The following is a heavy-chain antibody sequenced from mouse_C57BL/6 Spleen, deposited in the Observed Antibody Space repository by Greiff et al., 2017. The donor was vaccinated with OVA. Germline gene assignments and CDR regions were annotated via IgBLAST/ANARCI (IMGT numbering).Heavy chain of an antibody. J-gene: IGHJ3*01. Sequence: VQLQQSGPELVKPGASVKISCTASGYSFTDYNMNWVKQSNGKSLEWIGVINPNYGTTSYNQKFKGKATLTVDQSSSTAYMQLNSLTSEDATVYYWARGIYYDYDWFADWGQGTLVTVSA. CDR1: GYSFTDYN. CDR2: INPNYGTT. CDR3: ARGIYYDYDWFAD. V-gene: IGHV1-39*01. D-gene: IGHD2-4*01.